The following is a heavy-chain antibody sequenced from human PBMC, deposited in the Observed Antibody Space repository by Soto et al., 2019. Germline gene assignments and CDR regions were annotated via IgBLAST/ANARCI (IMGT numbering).Heavy chain of an antibody. V-gene: IGHV1-18*01. Sequence: QVQLVQSGAEVKKPGASVKVSCKASGYTFTSYGISWVRQAPGQGLEWMGWISAYNGNTNYAQKLQGRVTMTTDTSTSTAYMEMRSLRSDDTAVYYCAREAYYDILTGYYPPQRVGMDVWGQGTTVTVSS. J-gene: IGHJ6*02. CDR3: AREAYYDILTGYYPPQRVGMDV. CDR2: ISAYNGNT. D-gene: IGHD3-9*01. CDR1: GYTFTSYG.